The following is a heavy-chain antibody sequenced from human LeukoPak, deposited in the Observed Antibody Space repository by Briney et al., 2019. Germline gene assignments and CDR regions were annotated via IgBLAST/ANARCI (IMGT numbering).Heavy chain of an antibody. CDR1: GFTFLSYV. CDR2: ISYDGSNK. D-gene: IGHD2-2*02. J-gene: IGHJ3*02. Sequence: RSLPVSHAACGFTFLSYVIHWVRQAPGKGLEWVAVISYDGSNKYYADSVKGRLTISRDNSMNTLYLQLTRLRAEDTAVYYCAKVRGYCSSTGTYMTFDIEGQG. CDR3: AKVRGYCSSTGTYMTFDI. V-gene: IGHV3-30*18.